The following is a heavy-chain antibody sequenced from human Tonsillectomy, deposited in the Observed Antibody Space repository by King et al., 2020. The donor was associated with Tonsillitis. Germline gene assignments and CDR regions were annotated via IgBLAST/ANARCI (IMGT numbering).Heavy chain of an antibody. J-gene: IGHJ3*02. CDR1: GFTFNNYG. V-gene: IGHV3-30*18. Sequence: VQLVESGGGVVQPGRSLRLSCSASGFTFNNYGMHWVRQAPGKGLDWVAGISYDGSSKYYTDSVMGRFTISRDNSKNTLYLQMNSLRAEDTAVYYCAKGLYYYDSSGYYVRDAFDIWGQGTMVTVSS. CDR2: ISYDGSSK. D-gene: IGHD3-22*01. CDR3: AKGLYYYDSSGYYVRDAFDI.